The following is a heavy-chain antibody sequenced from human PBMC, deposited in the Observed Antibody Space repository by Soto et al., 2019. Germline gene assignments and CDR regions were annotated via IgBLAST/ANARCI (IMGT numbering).Heavy chain of an antibody. D-gene: IGHD6-13*01. J-gene: IGHJ6*03. CDR1: GFTFSNYE. V-gene: IGHV3-64*01. Sequence: GVLRLSCAASGFTFSNYEMHWVRQAPGKGLEYVSGISNNGAHTDYAKSVKGRFTISRDNSENTLYLQMGSLRAEDMALYYCARRGYGSRWPNVYMXVWGKGTTVTVSS. CDR2: ISNNGAHT. CDR3: ARRGYGSRWPNVYMXV.